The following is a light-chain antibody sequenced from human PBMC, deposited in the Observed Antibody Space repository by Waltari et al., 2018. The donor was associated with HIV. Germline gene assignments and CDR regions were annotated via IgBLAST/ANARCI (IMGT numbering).Light chain of an antibody. CDR3: QQRSSWPET. CDR1: QNINSY. Sequence: EIVLTLSPATLSLSPGERATLSCRASQNINSYLAWFQQKPGQAPRLLLYDASQRAPGIATRFSGSGSGTDFTLTISGLELEDFAVYYCQQRSSWPETFGGGTKVDIK. CDR2: DAS. V-gene: IGKV3-11*01. J-gene: IGKJ4*01.